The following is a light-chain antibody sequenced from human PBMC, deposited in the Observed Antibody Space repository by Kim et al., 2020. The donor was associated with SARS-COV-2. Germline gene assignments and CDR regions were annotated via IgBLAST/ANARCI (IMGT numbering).Light chain of an antibody. Sequence: ASVGDRVTITCRASQDISNYLAWFQLKPGKAPKLLIYAASAMQPGVPSRFSGSGSGTDFTLTVTSLQPEDVATYYCQKCDSAPWTFGQGTKVDIK. CDR2: AAS. J-gene: IGKJ1*01. CDR3: QKCDSAPWT. V-gene: IGKV1-27*01. CDR1: QDISNY.